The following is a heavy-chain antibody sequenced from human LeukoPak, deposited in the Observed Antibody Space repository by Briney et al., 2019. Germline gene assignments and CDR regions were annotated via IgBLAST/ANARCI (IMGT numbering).Heavy chain of an antibody. CDR2: ISSSSSYI. V-gene: IGHV3-21*01. CDR1: GFTFRNYA. Sequence: GTSLRLSCAASGFTFRNYAMNWVRQAPGKGLEWVSSISSSSSYIYYADSVKGRFTISRDNAKNSLYLQMNSLRAEDTAVYYCATNQQGYCSSTSCSYYFDYWGQGTLVTVSS. D-gene: IGHD2-2*01. J-gene: IGHJ4*02. CDR3: ATNQQGYCSSTSCSYYFDY.